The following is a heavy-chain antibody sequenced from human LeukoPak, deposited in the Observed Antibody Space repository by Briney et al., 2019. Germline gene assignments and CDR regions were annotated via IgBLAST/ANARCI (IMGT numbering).Heavy chain of an antibody. CDR2: IYTSGST. CDR1: GDSISGYY. V-gene: IGHV4-4*07. J-gene: IGHJ4*02. D-gene: IGHD1/OR15-1a*01. Sequence: SETLSLTCTVSGDSISGYYWTWIRQPAGKGLEWIGRIYTSGSTNYNPSLKSRVTMSADTSKNQFSLKMISLTAADTAVYCCARARGGYGNNGLFDSWGQGTLVTVSS. CDR3: ARARGGYGNNGLFDS.